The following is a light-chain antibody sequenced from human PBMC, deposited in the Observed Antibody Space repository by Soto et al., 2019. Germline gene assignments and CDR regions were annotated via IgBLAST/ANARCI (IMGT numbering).Light chain of an antibody. J-gene: IGKJ1*01. Sequence: PGERATLSCRASRTVDGNYLAWYHQKPGQAPRLLIDSASTRAPGIPDRFSASGAGTDFTLTISRLEPEDSAVYYCQQYSASPRTFGPGTKVEIK. CDR1: RTVDGNY. CDR3: QQYSASPRT. V-gene: IGKV3-20*01. CDR2: SAS.